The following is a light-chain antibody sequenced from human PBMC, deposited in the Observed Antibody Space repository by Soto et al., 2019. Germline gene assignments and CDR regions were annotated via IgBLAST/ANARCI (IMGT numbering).Light chain of an antibody. J-gene: IGLJ2*01. CDR3: SSYGGNHNYVI. Sequence: QSALTQPPSASGSPGQSVTISCSGTSSDIGAYNYVSWYQQHPGKAPKLLISEVTKRPSGVPDRFSGSKSGNTASLTVSGLQGDDEADYYCSSYGGNHNYVIFGGGTKVTVL. CDR2: EVT. CDR1: SSDIGAYNY. V-gene: IGLV2-8*01.